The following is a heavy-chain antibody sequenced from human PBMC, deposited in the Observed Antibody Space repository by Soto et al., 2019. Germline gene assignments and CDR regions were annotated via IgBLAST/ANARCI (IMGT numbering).Heavy chain of an antibody. CDR3: ARPARAIDYDFWSGYYTGMLVNYYYYGMDV. V-gene: IGHV3-23*01. J-gene: IGHJ6*02. CDR1: GFTFSSYA. Sequence: GGSLRLSCAASGFTFSSYAMSWVRQAPGKGLEWVSAISGSGGSTYYADSVKGRFTISRDNSKNTLYLQMNSLRAEDTAVYYCARPARAIDYDFWSGYYTGMLVNYYYYGMDVWGQGTTVTVSS. CDR2: ISGSGGST. D-gene: IGHD3-3*01.